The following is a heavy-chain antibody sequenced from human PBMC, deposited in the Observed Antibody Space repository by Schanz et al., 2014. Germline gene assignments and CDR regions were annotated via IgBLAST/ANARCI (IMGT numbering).Heavy chain of an antibody. D-gene: IGHD2-15*01. J-gene: IGHJ5*01. CDR3: AKTPREYCNYDNCPNWFDS. CDR1: GFTFSSYA. V-gene: IGHV3-23*01. Sequence: VHLLESGGGLVQPGGSLRLSCAASGFTFSSYAMSWVRQAPGKGLEWVSAISASGGTTYYADSVKGRFTISRDNSKNTLYLQMNSLRAEDTAVYYCAKTPREYCNYDNCPNWFDSWGQGTLVTASS. CDR2: ISASGGTT.